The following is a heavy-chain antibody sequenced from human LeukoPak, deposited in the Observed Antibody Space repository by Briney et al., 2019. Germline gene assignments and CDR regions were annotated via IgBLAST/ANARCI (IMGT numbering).Heavy chain of an antibody. CDR2: IYYSGST. V-gene: IGHV4-31*03. CDR3: TRGGELMNF. Sequence: SETLSLTCTVSGGSISSGGYYWSWIRQHPGKGLEWIGYIYYSGSTYYSPSLKSRVTISVDTSKNQFSLKLSSVTAADTAVYYCTRGGELMNFWGQGTLVTVSS. J-gene: IGHJ4*02. CDR1: GGSISSGGYY. D-gene: IGHD1-26*01.